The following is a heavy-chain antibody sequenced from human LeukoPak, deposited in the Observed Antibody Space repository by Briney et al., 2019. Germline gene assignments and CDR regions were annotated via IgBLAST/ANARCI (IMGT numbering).Heavy chain of an antibody. V-gene: IGHV1-69*04. Sequence: GASVKVSCKASGGTFSSYAISWVRPAPGQGLEWMGRIIPILGIAKYAQKFQGRVTITADKSTSTAYMEPSSLRSEDTAVYYCARAAVATSYYDSSGYYYDYWGQGTLVTVSS. CDR1: GGTFSSYA. CDR2: IIPILGIA. D-gene: IGHD3-22*01. CDR3: ARAAVATSYYDSSGYYYDY. J-gene: IGHJ4*02.